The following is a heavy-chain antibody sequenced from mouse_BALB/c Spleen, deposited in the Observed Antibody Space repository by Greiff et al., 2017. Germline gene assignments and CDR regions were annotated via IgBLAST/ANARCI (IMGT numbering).Heavy chain of an antibody. CDR1: GFTFSSFG. CDR3: ARGDYGSSWDY. CDR2: ISSGSSTI. Sequence: EVKVVESGGGLVQPGGSRKLSCAASGFTFSSFGMHWVRQAPEKGLEWVAYISSGSSTIYYADTVKGRFTISRDNPKNTLFLQMTSLRSEDTAMYYCARGDYGSSWDYWGQGTTLTVSS. J-gene: IGHJ2*01. V-gene: IGHV5-17*02. D-gene: IGHD1-1*01.